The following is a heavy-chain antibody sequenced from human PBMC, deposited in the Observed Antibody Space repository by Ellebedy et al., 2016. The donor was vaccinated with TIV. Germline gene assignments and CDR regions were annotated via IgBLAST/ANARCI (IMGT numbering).Heavy chain of an antibody. J-gene: IGHJ4*02. CDR1: GYSFTSYW. CDR2: IYPGDSDT. D-gene: IGHD3-16*01. Sequence: GESLKISCKGSGYSFTSYWIGWVRQMPGKGLEWMGIIYPGDSDTRYSPSFQGQVTISADESITTAYLQWGSLKASDSAIYYCAKLGEYYESTADYWGQGTLVTVSS. CDR3: AKLGEYYESTADY. V-gene: IGHV5-51*01.